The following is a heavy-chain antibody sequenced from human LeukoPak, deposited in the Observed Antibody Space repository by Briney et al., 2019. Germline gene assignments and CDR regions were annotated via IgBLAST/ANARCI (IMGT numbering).Heavy chain of an antibody. J-gene: IGHJ4*02. CDR1: GYTFTSYY. Sequence: GASVMVSCKASGYTFTSYYMHSVRQAPGQGLEWMGIINPSGGSTSYAPKLQGRVTMTRDTSTRTVNLALSSLRSEDTAVYYCARAVATPLYFDYWGEGTLVTVSS. D-gene: IGHD5-12*01. CDR2: INPSGGST. CDR3: ARAVATPLYFDY. V-gene: IGHV1-46*03.